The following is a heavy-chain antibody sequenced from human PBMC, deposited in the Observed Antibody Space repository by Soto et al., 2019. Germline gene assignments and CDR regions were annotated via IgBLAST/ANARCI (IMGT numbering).Heavy chain of an antibody. CDR2: IYPGDSDT. CDR1: GYNFNTYW. Sequence: GESLKISCEGSGYNFNTYWIGWVRQMPGKGLEWMALIYPGDSDTRYSPSFEGQVTLSVDRSIRTAYRQWSSLKASDTAIYYCATSTVSYVDIVSSTTRGYFDHWGQGTLVTVSS. V-gene: IGHV5-51*01. D-gene: IGHD5-12*01. J-gene: IGHJ4*02. CDR3: ATSTVSYVDIVSSTTRGYFDH.